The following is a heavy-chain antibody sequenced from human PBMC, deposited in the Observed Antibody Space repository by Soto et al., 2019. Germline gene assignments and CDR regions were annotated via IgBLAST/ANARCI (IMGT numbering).Heavy chain of an antibody. CDR3: AKQLGDTSSGYFRWLDS. V-gene: IGHV3-23*01. J-gene: IGHJ5*01. Sequence: EVQLLESGGGLVQPGGSLRLSCAASGFSFSSYAMSWVRQAPGKGLEWVASTGGSGAATYYADSVKGRFSISRDNSKNTLHLEMNSLRGEDTAVYFCAKQLGDTSSGYFRWLDSWGQGTLVTVSS. CDR2: TGGSGAAT. D-gene: IGHD5-18*01. CDR1: GFSFSSYA.